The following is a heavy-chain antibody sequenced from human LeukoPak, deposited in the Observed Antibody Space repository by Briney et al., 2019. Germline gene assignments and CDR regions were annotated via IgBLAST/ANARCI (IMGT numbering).Heavy chain of an antibody. V-gene: IGHV1-69*13. CDR3: AGYGDYFRYYYYGMDV. CDR1: GGTFISYA. CDR2: IIPIFGTA. Sequence: ASVKVSCKASGGTFISYAISWVRQAPGQGLEWMGGIIPIFGTANYAQKFQGRVTITADESTSTAYMELSSLRSEDTAVYYCAGYGDYFRYYYYGMDVWGQGTTVTVSS. D-gene: IGHD4-17*01. J-gene: IGHJ6*02.